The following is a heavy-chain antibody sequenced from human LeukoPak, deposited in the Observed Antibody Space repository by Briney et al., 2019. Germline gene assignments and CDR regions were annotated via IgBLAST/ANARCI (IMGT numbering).Heavy chain of an antibody. Sequence: ASVKVSCKASGYTFTGYYMHWVRQAPGQGLEWMGWINPNSGGTNYAQKFQGRVTMTRDTSTSTVYMELSSLRSEDTAVYYCARGGYYYDSSGYSHWGQGTLVTVSS. V-gene: IGHV1-2*02. D-gene: IGHD3-22*01. CDR2: INPNSGGT. CDR1: GYTFTGYY. J-gene: IGHJ4*02. CDR3: ARGGYYYDSSGYSH.